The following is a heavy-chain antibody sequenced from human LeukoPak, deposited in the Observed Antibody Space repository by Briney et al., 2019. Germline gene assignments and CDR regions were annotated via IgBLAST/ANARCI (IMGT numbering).Heavy chain of an antibody. CDR3: ATEDTVGVFDY. J-gene: IGHJ4*02. Sequence: GGSLRLSCAASGFTFSSYSMNWVRQAPGKGLELVSSISSSSSCIYYADSVKGRFTISRDNAKNSLYLQKNSLRAEDTAVYYCATEDTVGVFDYWGQGTLVTVSS. D-gene: IGHD4-17*01. CDR2: ISSSSSCI. V-gene: IGHV3-21*01. CDR1: GFTFSSYS.